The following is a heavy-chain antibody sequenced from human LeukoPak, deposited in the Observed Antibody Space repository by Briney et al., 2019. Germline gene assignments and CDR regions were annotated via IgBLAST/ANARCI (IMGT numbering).Heavy chain of an antibody. CDR1: GYTFTGYY. CDR2: INPNSGGT. Sequence: ASVEVSCKASGYTFTGYYMHWVRQAPGQGLEWMGWINPNSGGTNYAQKFQGRVTMTRDTSISTAYMELSRLRSDDTAVYYCARDASGGSGSYSHWFDPWGQGTLVTVSS. V-gene: IGHV1-2*02. CDR3: ARDASGGSGSYSHWFDP. J-gene: IGHJ5*02. D-gene: IGHD3-10*01.